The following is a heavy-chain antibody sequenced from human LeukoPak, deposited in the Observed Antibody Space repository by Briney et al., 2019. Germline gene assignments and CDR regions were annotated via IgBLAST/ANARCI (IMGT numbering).Heavy chain of an antibody. Sequence: GGSLRLSCAASGFSFSAYWMSWVRQAPGKGLEWEANIKQDGSETYYVDSVKGRFTISRDNAKNSLFLQMNSLRVEDTAVYYCARLPYVHYMDVWGKGTTVTVSS. CDR3: ARLPYVHYMDV. D-gene: IGHD3-10*02. CDR1: GFSFSAYW. V-gene: IGHV3-7*01. J-gene: IGHJ6*03. CDR2: IKQDGSET.